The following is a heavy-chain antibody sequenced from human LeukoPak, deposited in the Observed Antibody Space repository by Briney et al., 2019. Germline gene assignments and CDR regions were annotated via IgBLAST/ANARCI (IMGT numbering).Heavy chain of an antibody. CDR2: IRYDGSNK. D-gene: IGHD2-15*01. J-gene: IGHJ4*02. Sequence: GGSLRLSCAASGFTFSSSGMHWVRQAPGKGLEWVAFIRYDGSNKYYADSVKGRFTISRDNSKNTLYLQMNSLRAEDTAVYYCAKGDVVAGPFDYWGQGTLVTVSS. CDR3: AKGDVVAGPFDY. V-gene: IGHV3-30*02. CDR1: GFTFSSSG.